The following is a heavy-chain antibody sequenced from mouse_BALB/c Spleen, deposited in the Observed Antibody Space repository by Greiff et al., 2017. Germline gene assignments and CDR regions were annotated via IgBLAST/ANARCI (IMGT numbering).Heavy chain of an antibody. D-gene: IGHD2-1*01. V-gene: IGHV5-12-1*01. CDR2: ISSGGGST. Sequence: EVNLVESGGGLVKPGGSLKLSCAASGFAFSSYDMSWVRQTPEKRLEWVAYISSGGGSTYYPDTVKGRFTISRDNAKNTLYLQMSSLKSEDTAMYYCARHGNYGGYAMDYWGQGTSVTVSS. CDR3: ARHGNYGGYAMDY. J-gene: IGHJ4*01. CDR1: GFAFSSYD.